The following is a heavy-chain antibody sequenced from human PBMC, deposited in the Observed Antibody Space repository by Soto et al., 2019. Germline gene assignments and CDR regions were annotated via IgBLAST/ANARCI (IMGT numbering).Heavy chain of an antibody. Sequence: QVQLVESGGGVVQPGRSLRLSCAASGFAFSSYGMHWVRQAPGKGLEWVALIWSDGSNKYYADSVKGRFTISRDNSKNTLYLQMNSLRAEDTAVYYCARVDSSGWVLDYWGQGALVTVSS. V-gene: IGHV3-33*01. CDR3: ARVDSSGWVLDY. J-gene: IGHJ4*02. CDR2: IWSDGSNK. D-gene: IGHD6-19*01. CDR1: GFAFSSYG.